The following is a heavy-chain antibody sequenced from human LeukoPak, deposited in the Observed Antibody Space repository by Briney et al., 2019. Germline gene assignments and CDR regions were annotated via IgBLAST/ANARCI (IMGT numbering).Heavy chain of an antibody. D-gene: IGHD5/OR15-5a*01. V-gene: IGHV3-23*01. Sequence: GGSLTLPCAASGFPFSSYAMLWLRQAPAKGLEWVSAITGSAGDTYYANSGKGRSAISRNNSKNTLYLDMNSLRAEDTAVYYCAKGSASVWPYYFDYWGQGALVTVSS. CDR2: ITGSAGDT. J-gene: IGHJ4*02. CDR3: AKGSASVWPYYFDY. CDR1: GFPFSSYA.